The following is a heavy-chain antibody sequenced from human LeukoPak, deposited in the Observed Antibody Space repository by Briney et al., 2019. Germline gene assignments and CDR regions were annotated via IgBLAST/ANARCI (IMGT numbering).Heavy chain of an antibody. J-gene: IGHJ4*02. V-gene: IGHV3-11*06. D-gene: IGHD1-1*01. Sequence: GGSLRLSCVASGFTFSDYYMTWIRQAPGKGLEWVSYISSTSGYTNYADSVKGRFTISRDNAKKLLYLQMNSLRAEDTAVYYCARAYSANWHVAYWGQGTLVTVSS. CDR3: ARAYSANWHVAY. CDR2: ISSTSGYT. CDR1: GFTFSDYY.